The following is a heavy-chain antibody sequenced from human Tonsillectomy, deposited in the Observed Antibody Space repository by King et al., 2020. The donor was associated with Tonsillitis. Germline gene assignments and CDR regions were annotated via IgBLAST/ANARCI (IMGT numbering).Heavy chain of an antibody. D-gene: IGHD6-19*01. CDR2: IKSKTDGGTT. CDR3: TTDLIAVAGRWEPSMIVEDY. Sequence: QLVESGGGLVKPGGSLRLSCAASGFTFSNAWMSWVRQAPGKGLEWVGRIKSKTDGGTTDYAAPVKGRFTISRDDSKNTLYLQMNSLKTEDTAVYYCTTDLIAVAGRWEPSMIVEDYWGQGTLVTVSS. CDR1: GFTFSNAW. J-gene: IGHJ4*02. V-gene: IGHV3-15*01.